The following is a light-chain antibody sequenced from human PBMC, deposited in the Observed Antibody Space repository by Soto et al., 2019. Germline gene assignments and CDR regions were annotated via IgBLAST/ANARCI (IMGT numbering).Light chain of an antibody. J-gene: IGKJ5*01. CDR1: QSVSSN. CDR2: GAS. CDR3: QQYGSSPQVT. V-gene: IGKV3-20*01. Sequence: ILLTQYKDTLSLSPGERATLSCRASQSVSSNLAWYQQKPGQAPRLLMYGASSRATGIPDRFSGSGSGTDFILTISRLEPEDFAVFYCQQYGSSPQVTFGQGTRLEIK.